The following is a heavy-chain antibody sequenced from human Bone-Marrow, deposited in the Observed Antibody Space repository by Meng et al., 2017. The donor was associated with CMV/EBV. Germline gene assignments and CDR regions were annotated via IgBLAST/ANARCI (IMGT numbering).Heavy chain of an antibody. V-gene: IGHV1-2*02. CDR3: ARGWRDGYNYALFGY. D-gene: IGHD5-24*01. CDR2: INPNSGGT. CDR1: GYTFTTYY. J-gene: IGHJ4*02. Sequence: ASVKVSCKASGYTFTTYYMHWVRQAPGQGLEWMGWINPNSGGTNYAQKFQGRVTMTRDTSISTAYMELSRLRSDDTAVYYCARGWRDGYNYALFGYWGQGTLVTVSS.